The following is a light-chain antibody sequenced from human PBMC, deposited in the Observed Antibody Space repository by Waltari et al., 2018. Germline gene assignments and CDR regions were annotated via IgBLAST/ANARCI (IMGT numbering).Light chain of an antibody. V-gene: IGLV3-19*01. J-gene: IGLJ2*01. Sequence: SSEMPQDPAVSVALGQTDRITCQGDSLRSYSESRYQQKPGQAPVLVIYGKNNRPSGIPDRFSGSSSGNTASLTITGAQAEDEADYYCNSRDSSGNHLVFGGGTKLTVL. CDR2: GKN. CDR1: SLRSYS. CDR3: NSRDSSGNHLV.